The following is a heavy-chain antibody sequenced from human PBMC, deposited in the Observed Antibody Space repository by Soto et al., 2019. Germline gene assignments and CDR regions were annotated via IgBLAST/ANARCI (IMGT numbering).Heavy chain of an antibody. V-gene: IGHV3-23*01. CDR3: AKDTTSGDYKRSDY. Sequence: GGSLRLSCAASGFTFSSYAMSWVRQAPGKGLEWVSAISGSGGSTYYADSVKGRFTISRDNSKNTLYLQMNSLRAEDTAVYYCAKDTTSGDYKRSDYWGQGTLVTVSS. CDR2: ISGSGGST. J-gene: IGHJ4*02. D-gene: IGHD4-17*01. CDR1: GFTFSSYA.